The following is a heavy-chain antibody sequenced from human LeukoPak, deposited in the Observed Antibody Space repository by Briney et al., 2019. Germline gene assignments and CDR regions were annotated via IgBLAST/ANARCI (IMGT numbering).Heavy chain of an antibody. CDR1: GYTFTSYG. CDR3: ARDGYCSSTGCPGYYYYYYMDV. V-gene: IGHV1-18*01. J-gene: IGHJ6*03. Sequence: GASVKVSCKASGYTFTSYGISWVRQAPGQGLEWMGWISAYNGNTNYAQKLQGRVTMTTDTSTSTAYMELRSLRSDDTAVYYCARDGYCSSTGCPGYYYYYYMDVWGKGTTVTVSS. CDR2: ISAYNGNT. D-gene: IGHD2-2*03.